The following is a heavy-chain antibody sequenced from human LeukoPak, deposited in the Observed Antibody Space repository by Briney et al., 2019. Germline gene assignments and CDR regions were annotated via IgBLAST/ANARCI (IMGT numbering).Heavy chain of an antibody. CDR2: ILTGNGNT. D-gene: IGHD2-2*01. V-gene: IGHV1-3*04. CDR1: GYTFTSYA. J-gene: IGHJ4*02. CDR3: ARAACTWSCFDY. Sequence: ASVKVSCKASGYTFTSYAIQWVRQAPGQRLEWMGWILTGNGNTKYSQKFQDRVTITRDTSASTVYMELSSLRSEDTAVYYCARAACTWSCFDYWGQGILVTVSS.